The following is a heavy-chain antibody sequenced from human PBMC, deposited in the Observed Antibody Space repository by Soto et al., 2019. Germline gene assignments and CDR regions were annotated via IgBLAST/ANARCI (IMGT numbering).Heavy chain of an antibody. D-gene: IGHD4-17*01. CDR2: IYHSGST. J-gene: IGHJ6*03. V-gene: IGHV4-4*02. Sequence: QVQLQESGPGLVKPSGTLSLTCAVSSGSISSSNWWSWVRQPPGKGLEWIGEIYHSGSTNYNPSLKSRVTISVDKSKNQFSLKLSSVTAADTAVYYCARAGYGASRNYYYYMDVWGKGTTVTVSS. CDR1: SGSISSSNW. CDR3: ARAGYGASRNYYYYMDV.